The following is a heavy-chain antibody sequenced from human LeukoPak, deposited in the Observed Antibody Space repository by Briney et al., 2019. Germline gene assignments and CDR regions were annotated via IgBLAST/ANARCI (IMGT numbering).Heavy chain of an antibody. D-gene: IGHD5-24*01. CDR1: GFTFGSYA. V-gene: IGHV4-34*01. Sequence: GSLRLSCAASGFTFGSYAMSWIRQSPGKGLEWVGEIHPTEGGHYNPSLESRVTMSVDTSKTQFSLRMNSVTAADTAVYFCARGTDAYKIGNIWGQGSLVTVSS. CDR3: ARGTDAYKIGNI. J-gene: IGHJ4*02. CDR2: IHPTEGG.